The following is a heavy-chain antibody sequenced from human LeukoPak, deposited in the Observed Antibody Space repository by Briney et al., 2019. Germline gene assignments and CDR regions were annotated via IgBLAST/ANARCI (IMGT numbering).Heavy chain of an antibody. J-gene: IGHJ4*02. V-gene: IGHV1-46*01. CDR2: INPSGGST. Sequence: ASVKVSCKASGYTFTSYYMHWVRQAPGQGLEWMGIINPSGGSTSYAQKFRGRVTMTRDMSTSTVYMELSSLRSEDTAVYYCARDFYYDSSGFQWAPSYIDYWGQGTLVTVSS. D-gene: IGHD3-22*01. CDR1: GYTFTSYY. CDR3: ARDFYYDSSGFQWAPSYIDY.